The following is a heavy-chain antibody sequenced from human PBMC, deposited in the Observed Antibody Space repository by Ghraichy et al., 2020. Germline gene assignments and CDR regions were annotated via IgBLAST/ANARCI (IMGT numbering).Heavy chain of an antibody. J-gene: IGHJ4*02. D-gene: IGHD3-10*01. CDR3: ARLWFGEWTFDY. CDR2: ISIRSSSI. V-gene: IGHV3-21*01. Sequence: GILNISCAASGFTFSSYSMHWVRQAPGKGLEWVLSISIRSSSIYYADSVKGRFTISRDNAKNSLYLQMNSLRAEDTAIYYCARLWFGEWTFDYWGQGTLVTVSS. CDR1: GFTFSSYS.